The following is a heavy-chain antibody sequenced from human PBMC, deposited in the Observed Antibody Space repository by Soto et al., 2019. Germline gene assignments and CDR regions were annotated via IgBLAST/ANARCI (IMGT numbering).Heavy chain of an antibody. V-gene: IGHV4-59*12. J-gene: IGHJ4*02. CDR3: ARSDTAMVFDY. D-gene: IGHD5-18*01. Sequence: SETLSLTCTVSGGSISSYYWSWIRQPPGKGLEWIGYIYYSGSTNYNPSLKSRVTISVDTSKNQFSLKLGSVTAADTAVYYCARSDTAMVFDYWGQGTLVTVS. CDR2: IYYSGST. CDR1: GGSISSYY.